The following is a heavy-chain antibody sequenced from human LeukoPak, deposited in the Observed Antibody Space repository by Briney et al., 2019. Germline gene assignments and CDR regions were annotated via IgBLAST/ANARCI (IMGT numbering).Heavy chain of an antibody. J-gene: IGHJ6*02. CDR2: IYYTGTT. Sequence: SETLSLTCAVSGGSISSSGYYWSWIRQPPGKALEWIGYIYYTGTTKYNPSLKSRATISLDTSKNQFSLKLTSVTAADTALFFCARGYDIDVWGQGTTVTVSS. CDR3: ARGYDIDV. V-gene: IGHV4-61*08. CDR1: GGSISSSGYY.